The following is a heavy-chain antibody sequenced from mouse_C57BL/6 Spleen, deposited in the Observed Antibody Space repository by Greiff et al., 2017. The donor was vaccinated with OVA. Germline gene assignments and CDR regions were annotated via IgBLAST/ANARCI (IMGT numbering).Heavy chain of an antibody. Sequence: EVKLMESGPELVKPGDSVKISCKASGYSFTGYFMNWVMQSHGKSLEWIGRINPYNGDTFYNQKFKGKATLTVDKSSSTAHMELRSLTSEDSAVYYCARSESDGYYVFAYWGQGTLVTVSA. J-gene: IGHJ3*01. CDR3: ARSESDGYYVFAY. CDR1: GYSFTGYF. V-gene: IGHV1-20*01. D-gene: IGHD2-3*01. CDR2: INPYNGDT.